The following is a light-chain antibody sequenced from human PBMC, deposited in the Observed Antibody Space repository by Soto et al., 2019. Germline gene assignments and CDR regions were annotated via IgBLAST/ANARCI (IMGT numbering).Light chain of an antibody. J-gene: IGKJ1*01. V-gene: IGKV2-28*01. CDR3: MQYRQSWT. CDR2: LGS. CDR1: QSLLHSNGYNY. Sequence: DIAMTQSPLSLPVTPGEPASISCRSSQSLLHSNGYNYLDWYLQKPGQSPQLLIYLGSNRASGVPGRFSGSGSGTDFTLKISRVEAEDVGVYYCMQYRQSWTLGQGTKVDI.